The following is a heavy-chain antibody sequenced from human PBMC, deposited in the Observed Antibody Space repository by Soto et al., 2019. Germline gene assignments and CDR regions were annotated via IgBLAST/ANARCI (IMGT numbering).Heavy chain of an antibody. D-gene: IGHD3-3*02. Sequence: EAQLLESGGGLVQPGGSLRVSCAASGFTFRSSAMTWVRQAPGQGLEWVSSITGSGVSTYYAGSVKGRFTIFRDNSKNTLYLQMNSLRDEDTAVYYCAKGPGGTDDSIHWFDPWGQGTLVSVSS. J-gene: IGHJ5*02. CDR2: ITGSGVST. CDR1: GFTFRSSA. CDR3: AKGPGGTDDSIHWFDP. V-gene: IGHV3-23*01.